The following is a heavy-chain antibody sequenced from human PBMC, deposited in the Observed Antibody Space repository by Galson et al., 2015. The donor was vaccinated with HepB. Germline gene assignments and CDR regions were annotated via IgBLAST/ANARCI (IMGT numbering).Heavy chain of an antibody. CDR1: GFTFSSYS. CDR2: ISSSSSYI. D-gene: IGHD3-10*01. J-gene: IGHJ4*02. Sequence: SLRLSCAASGFTFSSYSMNWVRQAPGKGLEWVSSISSSSSYIYYADSVKGRFTISRDNAKNSLYLQMNSLRAEDTAVYYCARLLWFGEPKVDYWGQGTLVTVSS. V-gene: IGHV3-21*01. CDR3: ARLLWFGEPKVDY.